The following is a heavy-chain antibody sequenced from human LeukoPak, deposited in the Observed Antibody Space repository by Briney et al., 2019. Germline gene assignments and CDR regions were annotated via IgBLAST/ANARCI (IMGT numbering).Heavy chain of an antibody. D-gene: IGHD5-18*01. Sequence: ASVKVSCKASGYSFTNYGIMWVRQAPGQGFEWMGWISTYNGNTNNAQKFQGRVSMTTDTSTRTVYMELRSLRSDDTAVYYCAAAFATAMVTSPFDYWGQGTLVTVSS. V-gene: IGHV1-18*01. CDR3: AAAFATAMVTSPFDY. J-gene: IGHJ4*02. CDR2: ISTYNGNT. CDR1: GYSFTNYG.